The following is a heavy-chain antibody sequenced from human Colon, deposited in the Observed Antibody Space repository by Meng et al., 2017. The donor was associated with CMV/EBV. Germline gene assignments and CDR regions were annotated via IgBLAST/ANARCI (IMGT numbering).Heavy chain of an antibody. D-gene: IGHD2-15*01. CDR2: INQDGSES. V-gene: IGHV3-7*01. CDR1: GFTFNGYW. Sequence: GGSLRLSCAASGFTFNGYWMSWVRQAPGKGLEWVAKINQDGSESYYVDSVKGRFTISRDNTNNALQLQLSSLRAEDTAVYYCARDRRMYGMDVWGQGTTVTVSS. CDR3: ARDRRMYGMDV. J-gene: IGHJ6*01.